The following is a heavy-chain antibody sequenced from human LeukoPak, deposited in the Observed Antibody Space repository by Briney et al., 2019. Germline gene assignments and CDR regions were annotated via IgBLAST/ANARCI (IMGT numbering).Heavy chain of an antibody. CDR3: AKDCYYDSSGYYCGGFDY. CDR2: ISGSGGST. Sequence: GGSLRLSCAASGFSVSSNYMSWVRQAPGKGLEWVSAISGSGGSTYYADSVKGRFTISRDNSKNTLYLQMNSLRAEDTAVYYCAKDCYYDSSGYYCGGFDYWGQGTLVTVSS. J-gene: IGHJ4*02. V-gene: IGHV3-23*01. CDR1: GFSVSSNY. D-gene: IGHD3-22*01.